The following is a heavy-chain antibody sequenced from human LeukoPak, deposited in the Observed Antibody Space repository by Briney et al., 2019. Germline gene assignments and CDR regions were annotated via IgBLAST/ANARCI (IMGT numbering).Heavy chain of an antibody. CDR2: TYYRSKWYN. J-gene: IGHJ3*02. D-gene: IGHD6-19*01. Sequence: SPTLSLTCAISGDSVSSNSAAWNWLRQSPSRGLEWLGSTYYRSKWYNDYAVSVKSRITINPDTSKNQFSLQLNSVTPEDTAVYYCARDPSSGWPIVDAFDIWGQGTMVTVSS. CDR3: ARDPSSGWPIVDAFDI. CDR1: GDSVSSNSAA. V-gene: IGHV6-1*01.